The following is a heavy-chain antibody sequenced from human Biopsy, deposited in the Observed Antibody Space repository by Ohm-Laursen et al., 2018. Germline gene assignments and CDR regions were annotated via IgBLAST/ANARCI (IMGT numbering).Heavy chain of an antibody. CDR2: ISGRGVDT. J-gene: IGHJ4*02. CDR1: GFVFNNFA. D-gene: IGHD6-19*01. V-gene: IGHV3-23*01. Sequence: SLRLSCAASGFVFNNFAMSWVRQAPGKGLEWVSAISGRGVDTSYAGSVKGRFTISRDNSKNSLYLQMHSLRAEDTAFYYCAKASGYSSGWPIDYWGQGNLVTVSS. CDR3: AKASGYSSGWPIDY.